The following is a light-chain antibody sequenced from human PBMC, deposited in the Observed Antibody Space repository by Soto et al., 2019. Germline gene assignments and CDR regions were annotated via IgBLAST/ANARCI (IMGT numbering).Light chain of an antibody. CDR3: QAYDYSLTAFV. CDR1: NSNLGAGYD. Sequence: QPVLTQPPSVSWVRGQRVTSSCTGNNSNLGAGYDVHWYQQLPGAAPKLAVFGNRNRASGVPERFSGSKSGTSASLAITGLQAEDEADYYCQAYDYSLTAFVFGNGTKRPVL. CDR2: GNR. J-gene: IGLJ3*02. V-gene: IGLV1-40*01.